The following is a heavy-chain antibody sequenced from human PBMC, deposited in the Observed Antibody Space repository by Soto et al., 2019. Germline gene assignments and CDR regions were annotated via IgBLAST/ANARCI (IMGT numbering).Heavy chain of an antibody. V-gene: IGHV3-74*01. CDR2: IKTDGSTT. CDR1: GFTFSDYW. Sequence: PGGSLRLSCEASGFTFSDYWIHWVRQAPGKGLVWVSIIKTDGSTTRYADSVKGRFTISRDNAKNTLYLQMNSVSPEDTALYFCVRDAGRHMDVWGQGTTVTVSS. CDR3: VRDAGRHMDV. J-gene: IGHJ6*02.